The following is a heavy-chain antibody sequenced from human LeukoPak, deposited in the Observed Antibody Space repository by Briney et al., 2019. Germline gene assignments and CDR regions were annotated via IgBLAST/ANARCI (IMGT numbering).Heavy chain of an antibody. CDR1: GYTFTSNY. J-gene: IGHJ6*02. CDR2: INPSGGST. Sequence: ASVKVSCKASGYTFTSNYMHWVRQAPGQGLEWMGIINPSGGSTRYAQKFQGRVTMTRDTSTSTVYMELSSLRSEDTAVYYCARVIGGGQWLEIGMDVWGQGTTVTVSS. CDR3: ARVIGGGQWLEIGMDV. V-gene: IGHV1-46*01. D-gene: IGHD6-19*01.